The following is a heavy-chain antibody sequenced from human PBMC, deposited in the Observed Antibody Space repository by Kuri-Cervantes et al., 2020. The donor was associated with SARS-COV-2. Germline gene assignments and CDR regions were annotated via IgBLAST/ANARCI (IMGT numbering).Heavy chain of an antibody. V-gene: IGHV3-49*04. CDR3: TRDKNAGFGEPNDY. CDR2: IRSKAYGGTT. Sequence: GESLKISCTASGFTFGDYAMSWVRQAPGKGLEWVGFIRSKAYGGTTEYAASVKGRFTISRDDSKSIAYLQMNSLKTEDTAVYYCTRDKNAGFGEPNDYWGQGTLVTDSS. J-gene: IGHJ4*02. CDR1: GFTFGDYA. D-gene: IGHD3-10*01.